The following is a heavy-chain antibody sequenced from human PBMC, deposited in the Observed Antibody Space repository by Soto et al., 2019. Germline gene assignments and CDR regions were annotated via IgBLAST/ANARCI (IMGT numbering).Heavy chain of an antibody. CDR2: ISHDGGAK. J-gene: IGHJ5*02. Sequence: QVQLVESGEGVVQPGRSLRLSCAASGFTFSTTGMHWVRQAPGKGLEWVAMISHDGGAKYYADSVKGRFTISRDTSNNTLYLQMNSLRPEDTAVYHCAKDLYGAGWYNYFDPWGQGTLVTVSS. CDR1: GFTFSTTG. D-gene: IGHD6-19*01. CDR3: AKDLYGAGWYNYFDP. V-gene: IGHV3-30*18.